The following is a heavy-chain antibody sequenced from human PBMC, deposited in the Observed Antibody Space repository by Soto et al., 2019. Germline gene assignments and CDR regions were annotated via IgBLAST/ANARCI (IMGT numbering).Heavy chain of an antibody. D-gene: IGHD6-19*01. Sequence: QVQLVESGGGLVKPGGSLRLSCAASGFTFSDYYMSWIRQAPGKGLEWVSYISTSGGTISYADSMKGRFTISRDNAKNSLYLQMNSLRADDTAVYYCARLLSSSFDFWFDPWGQGTLVTVSS. CDR3: ARLLSSSFDFWFDP. CDR1: GFTFSDYY. J-gene: IGHJ5*02. CDR2: ISTSGGTI. V-gene: IGHV3-11*01.